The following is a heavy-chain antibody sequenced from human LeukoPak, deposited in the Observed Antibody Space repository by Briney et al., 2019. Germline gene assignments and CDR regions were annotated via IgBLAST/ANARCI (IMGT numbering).Heavy chain of an antibody. D-gene: IGHD3-10*01. Sequence: LPGGSLRLSCAASGFTFSSYVMSWVRQAPGKGLEWVSGISGSGGSIYYADSVKGRFTISRDNAKNSLYLQMNSLRAEDTAVYYCARDRDYFDYWGQGTLVTVSS. CDR1: GFTFSSYV. V-gene: IGHV3-23*01. CDR3: ARDRDYFDY. J-gene: IGHJ4*02. CDR2: ISGSGGSI.